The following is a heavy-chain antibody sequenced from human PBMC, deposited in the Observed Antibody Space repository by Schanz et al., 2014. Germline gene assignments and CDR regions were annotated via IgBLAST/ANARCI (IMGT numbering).Heavy chain of an antibody. D-gene: IGHD4-17*01. CDR3: ARGYGDSPTDF. CDR2: FIPILDVG. V-gene: IGHV1-69*09. J-gene: IGHJ4*02. CDR1: GYTFSFTSYN. Sequence: QVQVEQSGPEVKKPGASVTVSCQASGYTFSFTSYNVHWVRQARGQGLEWVGRFIPILDVGNYAQQFQGRVTITADRSTSTAYMELSSLRSEDTAVYYCARGYGDSPTDFWGQGTLVTVSS.